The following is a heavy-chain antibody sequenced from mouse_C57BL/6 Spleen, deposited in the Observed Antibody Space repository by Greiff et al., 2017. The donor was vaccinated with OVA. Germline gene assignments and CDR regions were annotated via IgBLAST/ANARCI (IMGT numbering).Heavy chain of an antibody. Sequence: QVQLQQPGPELVKPGASVKLSCKASGYTFTSYWMHWVKQRPGRGLEWIGRIDPNSGGTKYNEKFKSKATLTVDKASSTAYMQPSSLTSEDSAVDYCARSWGYDVGYAMDYWGQGTSVTVSS. CDR3: ARSWGYDVGYAMDY. CDR2: IDPNSGGT. CDR1: GYTFTSYW. D-gene: IGHD2-2*01. J-gene: IGHJ4*01. V-gene: IGHV1-72*01.